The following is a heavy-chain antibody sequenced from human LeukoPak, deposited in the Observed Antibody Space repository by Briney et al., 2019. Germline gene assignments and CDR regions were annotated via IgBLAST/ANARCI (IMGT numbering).Heavy chain of an antibody. J-gene: IGHJ3*02. Sequence: PSETLSLTCAVYGGSFSGYYWSWIRQPPGKGLEWIGEINHSGSTNYNPSLKSRVTISVDTSKNQFSLKLSSVTAADTAVYYCARVGSTVTTGWGAFDIWGQGTMVTVSS. CDR2: INHSGST. D-gene: IGHD4-17*01. CDR1: GGSFSGYY. V-gene: IGHV4-34*01. CDR3: ARVGSTVTTGWGAFDI.